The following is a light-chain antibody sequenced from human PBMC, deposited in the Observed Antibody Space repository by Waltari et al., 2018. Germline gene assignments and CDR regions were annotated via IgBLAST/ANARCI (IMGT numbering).Light chain of an antibody. CDR2: DAS. V-gene: IGKV1-33*01. J-gene: IGKJ2*01. CDR1: QDIISY. CDR3: QQYDNLPSYT. Sequence: DIQITHSPSSLSASIGDRVPITCQASQDIISYLNWYQQKPGKDTKLLIYDASNLETGVPSRFSGSRSGTDFTFTISSLQPEDIATYYCQQYDNLPSYTFGQGTKLQIK.